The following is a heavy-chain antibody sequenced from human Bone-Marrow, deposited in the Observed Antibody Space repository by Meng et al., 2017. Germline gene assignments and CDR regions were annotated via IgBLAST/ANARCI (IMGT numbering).Heavy chain of an antibody. V-gene: IGHV3-15*01. Sequence: EVRVGGVGGGLVKPGGSLRLSCEGSGFTFSNAYMTWVRQVPGKRLEWVGRIKSKPDGETTDYAAPVKGRFTISRDDSKNTMYLQMNSLKTEDTAVYYCTGHIDYWGRGTLVTVSS. D-gene: IGHD3/OR15-3a*01. J-gene: IGHJ4*02. CDR3: TGHIDY. CDR2: IKSKPDGETT. CDR1: GFTFSNAY.